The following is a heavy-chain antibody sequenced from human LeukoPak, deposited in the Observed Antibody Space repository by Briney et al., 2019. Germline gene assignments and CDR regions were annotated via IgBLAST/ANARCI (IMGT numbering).Heavy chain of an antibody. CDR3: AKEEYFDSSGYTDFDY. CDR1: GYTFTSYY. CDR2: INPTGGST. D-gene: IGHD3-22*01. Sequence: ASVKVSCKASGYTFTSYYMHWVRQAPGQGLEWMGLINPTGGSTGYAQKFQGRVTMTRDMSTSTDYMELNSLRAEDTAVYYCAKEEYFDSSGYTDFDYWGQGTLVTVSS. V-gene: IGHV1-46*01. J-gene: IGHJ4*02.